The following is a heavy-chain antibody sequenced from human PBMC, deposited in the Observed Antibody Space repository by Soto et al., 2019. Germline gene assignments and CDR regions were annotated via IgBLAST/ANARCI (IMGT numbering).Heavy chain of an antibody. CDR2: IYYSGST. Sequence: LETLCLTCGVYGGSISGYDGSWIRQHPGKGLEWIGYIYYSGSTNYNPSLKSRVTISVDTSKNQFSLKLSSVTAADTAVYYCARAPRGNYGYPSYFDYWGQGTLVTVSS. CDR1: GGSISGYD. D-gene: IGHD3-10*01. J-gene: IGHJ4*02. V-gene: IGHV4-59*01. CDR3: ARAPRGNYGYPSYFDY.